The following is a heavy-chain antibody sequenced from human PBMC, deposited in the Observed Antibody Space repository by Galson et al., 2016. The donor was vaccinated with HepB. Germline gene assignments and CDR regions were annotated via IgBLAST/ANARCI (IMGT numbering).Heavy chain of an antibody. V-gene: IGHV4-4*01. D-gene: IGHD3-22*01. CDR3: ARFTRFRYDSSGYVWFGP. J-gene: IGHJ5*02. CDR1: GDSITNNW. Sequence: ETLSLTCAVSGDSITNNWWSWVRQPPGKGLEWIGEIYHSGSTNYNPSLKSRVTISVDKSKNQFSLKLSSMTAADTAVYFCARFTRFRYDSSGYVWFGPWGQGTLVTVSS. CDR2: IYHSGST.